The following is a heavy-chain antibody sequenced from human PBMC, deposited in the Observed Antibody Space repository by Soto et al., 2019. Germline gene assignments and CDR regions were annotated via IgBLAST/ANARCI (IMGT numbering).Heavy chain of an antibody. Sequence: GGSLRLSCAASQFNFSNHAMAWVRQAPGKGLEWVSHVTASGSTTYYADSVKGRFTISRDNSKNTVYLQMSALRGEDTAIYFCAKDRGSGSGYYYDSWGQGILVTV. CDR3: AKDRGSGSGYYYDS. J-gene: IGHJ4*02. D-gene: IGHD1-26*01. V-gene: IGHV3-23*01. CDR2: VTASGSTT. CDR1: QFNFSNHA.